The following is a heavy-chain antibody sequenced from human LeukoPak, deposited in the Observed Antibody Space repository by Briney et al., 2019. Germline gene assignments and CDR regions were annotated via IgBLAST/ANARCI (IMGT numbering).Heavy chain of an antibody. J-gene: IGHJ4*02. CDR3: AKDEGVVVAATLYDY. CDR2: ISGSGGST. V-gene: IGHV3-23*01. Sequence: GGSLRLSCAASGFTFSSYAMSWVRQAPGKGLEWVSAISGSGGSTYYADSVKGRFTISRDNSKNTLYLQMNSLRAEDTAVYYCAKDEGVVVAATLYDYWGQGTLVTVSS. D-gene: IGHD2-15*01. CDR1: GFTFSSYA.